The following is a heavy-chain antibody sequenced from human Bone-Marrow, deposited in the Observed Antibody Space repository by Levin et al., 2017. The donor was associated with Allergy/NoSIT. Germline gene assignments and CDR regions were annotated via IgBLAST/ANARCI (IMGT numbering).Heavy chain of an antibody. V-gene: IGHV4-34*01. CDR2: INHSGST. Sequence: PSETLSLTCAVYGGSFSGYYWSWIRQPPGKGLEWIGEINHSGSTNYNPSLKSRVTISVDTSKNQFSLKLSSVTAADTAVYYCARVIRDCSSTSCSRAGYYYGMDVWGQGTTVTVSS. CDR1: GGSFSGYY. D-gene: IGHD2-2*01. J-gene: IGHJ6*02. CDR3: ARVIRDCSSTSCSRAGYYYGMDV.